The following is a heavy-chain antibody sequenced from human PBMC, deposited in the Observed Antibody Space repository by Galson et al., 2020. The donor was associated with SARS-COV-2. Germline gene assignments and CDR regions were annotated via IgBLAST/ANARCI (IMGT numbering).Heavy chain of an antibody. D-gene: IGHD3-16*01. CDR3: ARDFPLRIAPKYYYYYGMDV. CDR2: IWYDGSNK. Sequence: GESLKISCAASGFTFSSYGMHWVRQAPGKGLEWVAVIWYDGSNKYYADSVKGRFTISRDNSKNTLYLQMNSLRAEDTAVYYCARDFPLRIAPKYYYYYGMDVWGQGTTVTVSS. V-gene: IGHV3-33*01. J-gene: IGHJ6*02. CDR1: GFTFSSYG.